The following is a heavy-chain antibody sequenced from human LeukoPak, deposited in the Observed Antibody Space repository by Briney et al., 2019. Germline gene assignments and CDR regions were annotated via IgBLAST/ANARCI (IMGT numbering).Heavy chain of an antibody. Sequence: ASVKVSCKASGGTFSSYAISWVRQAPGQGLEWMGGIIPIFGTANYAQKFQGRVTITTDESTSTAYMELSSLRSEDTAVYYCARAVPLLRGHREEMATIISTNWFDPWGQGTLVTVSS. J-gene: IGHJ5*02. V-gene: IGHV1-69*05. CDR2: IIPIFGTA. CDR3: ARAVPLLRGHREEMATIISTNWFDP. D-gene: IGHD5-24*01. CDR1: GGTFSSYA.